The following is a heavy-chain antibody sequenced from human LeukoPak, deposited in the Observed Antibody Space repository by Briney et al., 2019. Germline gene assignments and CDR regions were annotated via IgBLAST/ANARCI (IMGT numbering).Heavy chain of an antibody. D-gene: IGHD1-26*01. CDR2: ISSSGSTI. J-gene: IGHJ4*02. V-gene: IGHV3-48*03. CDR3: ARVSDSSGNNFDY. Sequence: GGSLRLSCAASGFTFSSYEMNWVRQAPGKGLEWVSYISSSGSTIYYADSVKGRFTISRDNAKNSLYLQMNSLRAEDTAVYYCARVSDSSGNNFDYWGQGTLVTVSS. CDR1: GFTFSSYE.